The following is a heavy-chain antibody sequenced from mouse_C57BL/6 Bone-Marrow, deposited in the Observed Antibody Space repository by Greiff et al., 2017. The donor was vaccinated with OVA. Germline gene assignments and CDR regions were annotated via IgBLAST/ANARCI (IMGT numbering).Heavy chain of an antibody. Sequence: EVKLEESGGDLVKPGGSLKLSCAASGFTFSSYGMSWVRQTPDKRLEWVATISSGGSYTYYPDSVKGRFTISRDNAKNTLYLQMSSLKSEDTAMYYCARHPPITTVVEAYAMDYWGQGTSVTVSS. V-gene: IGHV5-6*02. CDR2: ISSGGSYT. CDR3: ARHPPITTVVEAYAMDY. D-gene: IGHD1-1*01. CDR1: GFTFSSYG. J-gene: IGHJ4*01.